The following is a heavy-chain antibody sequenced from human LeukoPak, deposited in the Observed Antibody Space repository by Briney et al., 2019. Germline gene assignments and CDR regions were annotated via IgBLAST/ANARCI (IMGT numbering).Heavy chain of an antibody. CDR2: ISGCRGST. CDR1: GFTFSSYG. Sequence: GGSLRLSCAASGFTFSSYGMSWVSQAEGKGLEWVSSISGCRGSTYYADSVKGRFTISRDNSKNTLYLQMNSLRAEDTAVYYCAKSAPRVRPDTLGDWGQGTLVTVSS. CDR3: AKSAPRVRPDTLGD. J-gene: IGHJ4*02. V-gene: IGHV3-23*01. D-gene: IGHD5-18*01.